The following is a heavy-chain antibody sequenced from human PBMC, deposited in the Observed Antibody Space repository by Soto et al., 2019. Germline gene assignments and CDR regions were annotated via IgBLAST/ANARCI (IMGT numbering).Heavy chain of an antibody. CDR2: ISYSGSI. J-gene: IGHJ6*02. V-gene: IGHV4-59*01. CDR3: AKEGVSSSWYYNYALDH. D-gene: IGHD6-13*01. Sequence: QVQLQESGPGLVKPSETLSLTCTVSGGSISSYYWRWMRQPPGKGLEWIGYISYSGSINYNPSLKSRVTISVETSKNQFSLKLSSVTAAVTAVYSCAKEGVSSSWYYNYALDHWGQRSTITVSS. CDR1: GGSISSYY.